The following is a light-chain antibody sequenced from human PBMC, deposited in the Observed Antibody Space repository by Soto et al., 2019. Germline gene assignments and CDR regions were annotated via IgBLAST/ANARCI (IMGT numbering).Light chain of an antibody. V-gene: IGKV1-39*01. CDR3: QQSYSSPPT. CDR2: ATS. Sequence: DIQMTQSPSSLSASVGDRVTITCRASHTITSYLNWYQQKPGDAPKLLIYATSSLQSGVPSSFSRSGSGTDFTLTISSLQPEDFATYYCQQSYSSPPTFGGGTKVEIK. CDR1: HTITSY. J-gene: IGKJ4*01.